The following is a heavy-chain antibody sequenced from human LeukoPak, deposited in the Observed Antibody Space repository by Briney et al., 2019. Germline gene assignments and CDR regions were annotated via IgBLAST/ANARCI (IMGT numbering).Heavy chain of an antibody. CDR1: GYSISSGYY. Sequence: SETLSLTCTVSGYSISSGYYWGWIRQPPGKGLEWIGSIYHSGSTYYNPSLKSRVTISVDTSKNQFSLKLSSVTAADTAVYYCARIDSGQRYYYYYMDVWGKGTTVTVSS. D-gene: IGHD5-12*01. J-gene: IGHJ6*03. CDR2: IYHSGST. V-gene: IGHV4-38-2*02. CDR3: ARIDSGQRYYYYYMDV.